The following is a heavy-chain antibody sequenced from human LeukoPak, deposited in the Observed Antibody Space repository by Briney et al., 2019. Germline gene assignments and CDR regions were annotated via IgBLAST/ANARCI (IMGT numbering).Heavy chain of an antibody. CDR1: GFTFSSYW. CDR3: ARTYYYDSSGYQGYFDY. J-gene: IGHJ4*02. Sequence: GGSLRLSCAASGFTFSSYWMHWVRQAPGKGLVWVSRINSDGSSTSYADSVKGRFTISRDNAKNTLYLQMNSLRAEDTAVYYCARTYYYDSSGYQGYFDYWGQGTLVTVSS. V-gene: IGHV3-74*01. D-gene: IGHD3-22*01. CDR2: INSDGSST.